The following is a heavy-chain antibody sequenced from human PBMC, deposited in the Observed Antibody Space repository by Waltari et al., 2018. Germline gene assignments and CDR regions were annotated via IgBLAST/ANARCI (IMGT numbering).Heavy chain of an antibody. CDR1: GGSSSGYY. Sequence: QVQLQQWGAGLLKPSETLSLTCAVHGGSSSGYYWSWIRQPPGKGLGWIGEINHSGSTNYNPSLKSRVTISVDTSKNQFSLKLSSVTAADTAVYYCARGRIAAAQFDYWGQGTLVTVSS. CDR3: ARGRIAAAQFDY. D-gene: IGHD6-13*01. J-gene: IGHJ4*02. CDR2: INHSGST. V-gene: IGHV4-34*01.